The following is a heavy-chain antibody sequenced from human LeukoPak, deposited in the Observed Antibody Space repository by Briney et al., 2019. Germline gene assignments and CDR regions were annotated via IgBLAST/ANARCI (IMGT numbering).Heavy chain of an antibody. Sequence: GASVKVSCRASGYTFTTSYHIHWVRQAPGQGLEWMGIFTPSNSATSFAQNFQGRVTMTRDTSTSTAYMELSSLRSEDTAMYYCVRDPLLSHPGQFDYWGQGTLVTVSS. V-gene: IGHV1-46*01. J-gene: IGHJ4*02. CDR2: FTPSNSAT. CDR3: VRDPLLSHPGQFDY. CDR1: GYTFTTSYH. D-gene: IGHD3-10*01.